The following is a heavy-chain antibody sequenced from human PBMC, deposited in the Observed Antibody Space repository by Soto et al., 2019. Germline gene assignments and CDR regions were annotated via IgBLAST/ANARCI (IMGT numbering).Heavy chain of an antibody. CDR1: GFSFSGSA. D-gene: IGHD3-9*01. CDR2: VAGKNENYVT. V-gene: IGHV3-73*01. CDR3: AKPADWDYFDY. Sequence: GGSLRLSCAASGFSFSGSAIHWVRQASGKGLEWVGRVAGKNENYVTTYAASVQGRFSLSRDDSKNTLYLQMNSLRAEDTAVYYCAKPADWDYFDYWGQGTLVTVSS. J-gene: IGHJ4*02.